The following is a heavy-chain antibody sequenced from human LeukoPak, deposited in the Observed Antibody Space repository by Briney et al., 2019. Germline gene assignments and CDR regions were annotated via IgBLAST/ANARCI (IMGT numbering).Heavy chain of an antibody. D-gene: IGHD2-15*01. CDR1: GCSISSSSYY. Sequence: SETLSLTCTVSGCSISSSSYYWGWIRQPPGKGLEWIGSIYYSGSTYYNPSLKSRVTISVDTSKNQFSLKLSSVTAADTAVYYCARHLQDIVVVVAAHFDYWGQGTLVTVSS. J-gene: IGHJ4*02. CDR2: IYYSGST. V-gene: IGHV4-39*01. CDR3: ARHLQDIVVVVAAHFDY.